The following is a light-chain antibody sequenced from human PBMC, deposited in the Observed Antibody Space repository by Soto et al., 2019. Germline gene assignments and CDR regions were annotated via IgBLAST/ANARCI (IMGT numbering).Light chain of an antibody. J-gene: IGKJ1*01. V-gene: IGKV3-11*01. CDR1: QSVSSY. Sequence: EIVLTQSPATLSLSPGERATLSCRASQSVSSYLAWYQQKPGQAPRLLIYDASNRATGIPARFCGSGSGTDFTLTISSLEPVDLAVYYCQQRSNWPGTFGQGTEVEIK. CDR2: DAS. CDR3: QQRSNWPGT.